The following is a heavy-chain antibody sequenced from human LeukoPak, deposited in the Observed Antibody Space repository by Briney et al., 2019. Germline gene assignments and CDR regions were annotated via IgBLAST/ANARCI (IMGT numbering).Heavy chain of an antibody. J-gene: IGHJ4*02. CDR1: GFSFDDYA. CDR2: ISWNSGSI. V-gene: IGHV3-9*01. CDR3: AKDMRPIEVATFDY. Sequence: PGGSLRLSCAASGFSFDDYAMHWVRQAPGKGLEWVSGISWNSGSIGYADSVKGRFTISRDNAKNSLYLQMNSLRAEDTALYSCAKDMRPIEVATFDYWGQGTLVTVSS. D-gene: IGHD2-15*01.